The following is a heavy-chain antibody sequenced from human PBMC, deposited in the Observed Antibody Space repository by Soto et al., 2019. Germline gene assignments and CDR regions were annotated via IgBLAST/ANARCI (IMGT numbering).Heavy chain of an antibody. Sequence: GVSLRLSFEASGFTFSIYAMSWVRQAPGKGLEWVSAISGSGGSTYYADSVKGRFTISRDNSKNTLYLQMNSLRAEDTAVYYCAKDKLPSSGPPYYFDYWGQGTLVTVSS. CDR2: ISGSGGST. V-gene: IGHV3-23*01. CDR1: GFTFSIYA. D-gene: IGHD6-19*01. J-gene: IGHJ4*02. CDR3: AKDKLPSSGPPYYFDY.